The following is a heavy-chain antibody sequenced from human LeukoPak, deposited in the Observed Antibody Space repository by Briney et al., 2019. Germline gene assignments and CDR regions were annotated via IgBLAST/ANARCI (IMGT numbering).Heavy chain of an antibody. CDR1: GFTFSSYW. J-gene: IGHJ4*02. Sequence: GGSLRLSCAASGFTFSSYWMNWVRQAPGKGLEWVANIKQDGSEKYYADSVKGRFTISRDNAKNSLYLQMNSLRAEDTAVYYCARKKNGNEGKGYWARGPLVTVSS. D-gene: IGHD1-1*01. CDR3: ARKKNGNEGKGY. CDR2: IKQDGSEK. V-gene: IGHV3-7*01.